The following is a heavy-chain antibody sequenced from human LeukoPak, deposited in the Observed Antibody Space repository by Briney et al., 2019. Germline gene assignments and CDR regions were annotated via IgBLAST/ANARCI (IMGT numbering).Heavy chain of an antibody. Sequence: SETLSLTCTVFGGSISGYYWNWIRQVPGKGLEWIGFLHHSGSTDYNPSLQSRVIISVDTSKNQLSLKLRSVTAADTAVYYCAREGRPAAENTFYFYYGMDVWGQGTAVTVSS. CDR2: LHHSGST. CDR1: GGSISGYY. J-gene: IGHJ6*02. CDR3: AREGRPAAENTFYFYYGMDV. D-gene: IGHD6-13*01. V-gene: IGHV4-59*01.